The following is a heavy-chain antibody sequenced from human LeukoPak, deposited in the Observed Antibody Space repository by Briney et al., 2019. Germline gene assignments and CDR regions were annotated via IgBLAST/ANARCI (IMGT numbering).Heavy chain of an antibody. Sequence: GGSLRLSCAASGFTFSNYWMTWVRQAPGKGLEWVANIKQDGSEKYYEDSVKGRFTISRDHAKNPLYLQMNSLRAEDTAVYYCARVYHSSSGRAIDYWGQGTLVTVSS. CDR1: GFTFSNYW. CDR2: IKQDGSEK. D-gene: IGHD6-6*01. V-gene: IGHV3-7*01. CDR3: ARVYHSSSGRAIDY. J-gene: IGHJ4*02.